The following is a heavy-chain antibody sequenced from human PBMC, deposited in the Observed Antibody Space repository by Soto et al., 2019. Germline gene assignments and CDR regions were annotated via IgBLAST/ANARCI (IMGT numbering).Heavy chain of an antibody. D-gene: IGHD6-19*01. Sequence: EVQLLESGGGLVQPGGSLRLSCAASGFTFSSYAMSWVRQAPGKGLEWVSVIRSSGDRTYYADSVKGRFTISRDNSNNTLYMQMNSLRAEDTAVYYCAKQQGPATPNFYAVNVWGQGTTVTVS. J-gene: IGHJ6*01. V-gene: IGHV3-23*01. CDR3: AKQQGPATPNFYAVNV. CDR2: IRSSGDRT. CDR1: GFTFSSYA.